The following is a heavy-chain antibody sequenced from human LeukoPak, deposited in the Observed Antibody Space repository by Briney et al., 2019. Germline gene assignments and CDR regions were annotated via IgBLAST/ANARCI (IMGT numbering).Heavy chain of an antibody. V-gene: IGHV1-2*02. CDR1: GYTFTSYC. Sequence: ASVKVSCKASGYTFTSYCMSWVRQAPGQGLEGMGWINPNSGGTNYAQKFKGRVTMTRDTSISTAYMELSRLRSDDTAVYYCARDYYDSSGYYLPLFDIWGQGTMVTVSS. D-gene: IGHD3-22*01. CDR3: ARDYYDSSGYYLPLFDI. J-gene: IGHJ3*02. CDR2: INPNSGGT.